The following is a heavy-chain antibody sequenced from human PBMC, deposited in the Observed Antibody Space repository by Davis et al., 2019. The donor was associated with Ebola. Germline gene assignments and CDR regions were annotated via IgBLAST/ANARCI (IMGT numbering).Heavy chain of an antibody. J-gene: IGHJ4*02. V-gene: IGHV4-34*01. CDR1: GGSFSGYY. D-gene: IGHD3-10*01. Sequence: MPSETLSLTCAVYGGSFSGYYWSWIRQPPGKGLEWIGEINHSGSTNYNPSLKSLVTISVDTSKNQFSLKLSSVTAADTAVYYCARGTFGSGSYYIDYWGQGTLVTVSS. CDR3: ARGTFGSGSYYIDY. CDR2: INHSGST.